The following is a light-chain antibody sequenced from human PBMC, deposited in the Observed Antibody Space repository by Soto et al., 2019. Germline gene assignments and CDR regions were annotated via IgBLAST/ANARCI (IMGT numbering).Light chain of an antibody. J-gene: IGKJ4*01. V-gene: IGKV1-39*01. Sequence: DIQMTQSPSSLSASVGDGVTITCRASQSISSYLNWYQQKPGKAPNLLIHAADALQGGVTSRFSGSGFGTDFTLTISSLQAEDFASYYCQQLRSYPSTVGGGTKVEIK. CDR3: QQLRSYPST. CDR2: AAD. CDR1: QSISSY.